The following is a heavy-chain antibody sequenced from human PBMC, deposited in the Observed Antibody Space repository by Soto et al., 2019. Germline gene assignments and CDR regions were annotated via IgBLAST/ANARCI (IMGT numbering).Heavy chain of an antibody. J-gene: IGHJ4*02. CDR2: INGRGNYI. V-gene: IGHV3-21*01. CDR1: GFSFSTYN. Sequence: GGSLRLSCVASGFSFSTYNMNWVRQAPGKGPEWVSSINGRGNYIYYADSVEGRFTISRDNAKNSLFLQMNSLRDGDTAVYYCAREDGIVGDTSGFDYWGRGTLVTVSS. D-gene: IGHD1-26*01. CDR3: AREDGIVGDTSGFDY.